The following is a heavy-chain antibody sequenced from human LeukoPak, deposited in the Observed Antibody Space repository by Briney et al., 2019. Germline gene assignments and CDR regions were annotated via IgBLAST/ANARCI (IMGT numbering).Heavy chain of an antibody. CDR2: ISGSGGDT. Sequence: PGGSLRLSCAASGFTFNNYALSWVRQAPGKGLEWVSAISGSGGDTYYAGSVKGRFTISRDSSKNTLFLHMNTLRAEDTAIYYCAKDRTVGASYWYFDLWGRGTLVTVSS. CDR1: GFTFNNYA. D-gene: IGHD1-26*01. J-gene: IGHJ2*01. CDR3: AKDRTVGASYWYFDL. V-gene: IGHV3-23*01.